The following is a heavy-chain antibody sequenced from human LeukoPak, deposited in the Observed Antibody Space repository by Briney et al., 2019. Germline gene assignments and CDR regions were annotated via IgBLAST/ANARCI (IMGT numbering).Heavy chain of an antibody. V-gene: IGHV1-2*02. D-gene: IGHD4-17*01. J-gene: IGHJ4*02. CDR2: INPNSGGT. CDR1: GYTFTGYY. CDR3: ARVYGDYRVFFDY. Sequence: GASVKVSCKASGYTFTGYYMHWVRQAPGQGLEWMGWINPNSGGTNYAQKFQGRVTMTRDTSISTAYMELSRLRSDDTAVYYCARVYGDYRVFFDYWGQGTLVTVSS.